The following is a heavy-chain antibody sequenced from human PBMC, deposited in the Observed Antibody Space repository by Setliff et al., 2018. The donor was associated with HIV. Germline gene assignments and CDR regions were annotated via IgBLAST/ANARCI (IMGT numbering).Heavy chain of an antibody. D-gene: IGHD1-26*01. Sequence: GASVKVSCKASGGTFSSYAISWVRQAPGQGLEWMGGIIPIFGTANYAQKFQGRVTITADESTGTAYMELSSLRSEDTAVYFCARGVGISGRFDYWGQGTLVTVSS. CDR2: IIPIFGTA. J-gene: IGHJ4*02. V-gene: IGHV1-69*13. CDR1: GGTFSSYA. CDR3: ARGVGISGRFDY.